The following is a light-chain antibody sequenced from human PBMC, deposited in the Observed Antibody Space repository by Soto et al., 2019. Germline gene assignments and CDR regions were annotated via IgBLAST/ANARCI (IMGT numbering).Light chain of an antibody. J-gene: IGKJ1*01. V-gene: IGKV3-20*01. CDR3: QRYGSSPT. CDR2: GAA. CDR1: QTISSDY. Sequence: EILLTQSPGTLSLSPGERATLSCRASQTISSDYLAWYQQKPGQAPRLLIFGAATRAADIPDRFSGSGSGTDFTLTISILEPEDFAVYYCQRYGSSPTFGQGTKVDIK.